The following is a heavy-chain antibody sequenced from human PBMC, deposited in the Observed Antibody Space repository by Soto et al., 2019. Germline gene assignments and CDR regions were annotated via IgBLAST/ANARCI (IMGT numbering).Heavy chain of an antibody. CDR2: IFPSDSDT. D-gene: IGHD1-26*01. V-gene: IGHV5-51*01. J-gene: IGHJ4*02. CDR1: GYSFTTNW. Sequence: GESLKVSCKGSGYSFTTNWIGWGRQMPWKGLEWMGIIFPSDSDTRYSPSFQGQVTISADKSISTAYLQWSSLKASDTAMYYCARFGPYSGSYYYWGQGTLVTVSS. CDR3: ARFGPYSGSYYY.